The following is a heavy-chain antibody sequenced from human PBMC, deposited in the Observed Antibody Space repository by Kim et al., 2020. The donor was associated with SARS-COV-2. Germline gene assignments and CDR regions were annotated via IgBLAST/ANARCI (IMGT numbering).Heavy chain of an antibody. J-gene: IGHJ4*02. Sequence: GGSLRLSCAASGFTFSEFYMGWIRQPPGKGLEWLSYISNPATTIYYADSVKGRFTISRDNTKNSPYLQMTGLRVDDTAVYFCARGRVAARRFDFWGQGTLVTVSS. CDR3: ARGRVAARRFDF. D-gene: IGHD6-6*01. CDR1: GFTFSEFY. V-gene: IGHV3-11*01. CDR2: ISNPATTI.